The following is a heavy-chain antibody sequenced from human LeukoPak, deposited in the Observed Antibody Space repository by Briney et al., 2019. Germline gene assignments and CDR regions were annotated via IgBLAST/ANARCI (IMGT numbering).Heavy chain of an antibody. V-gene: IGHV1-18*01. D-gene: IGHD3-10*01. CDR2: ISAYNGNT. CDR1: GYTFISYD. Sequence: AASVKVSCKASGYTFISYDISWVRQAPGQGLEWMGWISAYNGNTNYAQKLQGRVTMTTDTSTSTAYMELRSLRSDDTAVYYCARASIIWGSYYKAHYGMDVWGQGTTVTVSS. J-gene: IGHJ6*02. CDR3: ARASIIWGSYYKAHYGMDV.